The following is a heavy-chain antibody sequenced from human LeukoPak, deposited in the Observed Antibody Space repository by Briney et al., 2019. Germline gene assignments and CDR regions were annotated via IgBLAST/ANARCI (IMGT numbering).Heavy chain of an antibody. CDR3: ARELWFGEFYFDY. CDR2: INPNSGGT. V-gene: IGHV1-2*02. CDR1: GYIFTGYY. D-gene: IGHD3-10*01. Sequence: ASVKVSCKASGYIFTGYYMHWMQQAPGQGLEWMGWINPNSGGTNYAQKFQGRVTMTRDTFISTVYMDLSRLRSDDTAVYYCARELWFGEFYFDYWGQGTLVTVSS. J-gene: IGHJ4*02.